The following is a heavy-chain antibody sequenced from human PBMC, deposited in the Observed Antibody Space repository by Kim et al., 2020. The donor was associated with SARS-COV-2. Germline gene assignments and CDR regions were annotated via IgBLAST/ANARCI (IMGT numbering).Heavy chain of an antibody. J-gene: IGHJ6*01. CDR2: IYYSGST. D-gene: IGHD5-12*01. CDR3: ARGGGYPPPYYYHYG. V-gene: IGHV4-31*03. Sequence: SETLSLTCTVSGGSISSGGYYWSWIRQHPGKGLEWFGYIYYSGSTYYTPSLKSRVTISVATSKNQFSLNLSSVTAADAAVCSCARGGGYPPPYYYHYG. CDR1: GGSISSGGYY.